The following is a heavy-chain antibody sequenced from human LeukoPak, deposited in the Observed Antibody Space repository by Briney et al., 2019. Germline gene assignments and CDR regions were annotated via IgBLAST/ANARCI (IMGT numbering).Heavy chain of an antibody. V-gene: IGHV3-7*03. CDR2: IKEDGTET. CDR1: GFMFSSNW. J-gene: IGHJ5*02. D-gene: IGHD2-15*01. CDR3: AKSRLGGSRNWFDP. Sequence: GGSLRLSCAASGFMFSSNWMSWVRLAPGKGLEWVANIKEDGTETYYVDSVKGRFTISRDNAKNSLYLQMNSLRVGDTAVYYCAKSRLGGSRNWFDPWGQGTLVTVSS.